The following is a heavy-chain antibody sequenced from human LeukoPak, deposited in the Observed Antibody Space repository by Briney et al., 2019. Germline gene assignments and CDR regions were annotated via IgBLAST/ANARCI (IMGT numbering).Heavy chain of an antibody. J-gene: IGHJ4*02. CDR1: GDSVSSGGYS. CDR2: FYHSGSP. D-gene: IGHD4-17*01. CDR3: ARSTYGDFVLFDF. V-gene: IGHV4-30-2*01. Sequence: SSQTLSLTCAVSGDSVSSGGYSWSWLRQPPGKGLEWIGYFYHSGSPYYNPSLKSRATLSVDMSTNQFSLNLTSVTAADTAVYYCARSTYGDFVLFDFWGQGILVTVSS.